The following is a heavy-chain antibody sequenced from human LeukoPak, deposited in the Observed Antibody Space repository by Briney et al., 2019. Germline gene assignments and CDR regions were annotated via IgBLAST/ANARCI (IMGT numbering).Heavy chain of an antibody. D-gene: IGHD2-2*02. Sequence: SETLSLTCTASGGSISSYYWSWIRQPAGKGLEWIGRIYASGSTNYNPSLKSRVTMSVDTSENQFSLKLSSVTAADTAVYYCARSRCYNCAFDIWGQGTTVTVSS. CDR2: IYASGST. CDR3: ARSRCYNCAFDI. J-gene: IGHJ3*02. V-gene: IGHV4-4*07. CDR1: GGSISSYY.